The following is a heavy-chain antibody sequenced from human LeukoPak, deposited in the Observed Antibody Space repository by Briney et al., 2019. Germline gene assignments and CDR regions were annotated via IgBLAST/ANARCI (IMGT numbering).Heavy chain of an antibody. CDR1: GFAFSTYW. CDR2: IRQDGNEI. Sequence: GGSLRLSCAASGFAFSTYWMSWVRQAPGKGPEWVSSIRQDGNEIYYVDSVKGRFTISRDNAKTSLYLQMNSLRAEDTAVYYCTRVTHYALDIWGQGTMVTVSS. J-gene: IGHJ3*02. CDR3: TRVTHYALDI. V-gene: IGHV3-7*05.